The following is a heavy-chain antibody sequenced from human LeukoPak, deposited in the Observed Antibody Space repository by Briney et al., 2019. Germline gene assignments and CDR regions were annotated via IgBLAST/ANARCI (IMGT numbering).Heavy chain of an antibody. J-gene: IGHJ4*02. CDR1: GFTFSSYG. D-gene: IGHD3-10*01. Sequence: PGGSLRLSCAASGFTFSSYGMHWVRQAPGKGLEWVAVIWYDGSNKYYADSVKGRFTISRDNSKNTLYLQMNSLRAEDTAVYYCAKDVPLVAADSGSHSATDYWGQGTLVTVSS. V-gene: IGHV3-30*02. CDR2: IWYDGSNK. CDR3: AKDVPLVAADSGSHSATDY.